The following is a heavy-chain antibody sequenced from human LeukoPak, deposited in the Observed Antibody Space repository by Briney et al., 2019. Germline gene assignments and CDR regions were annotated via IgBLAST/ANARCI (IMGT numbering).Heavy chain of an antibody. CDR1: GYSFTSYW. CDR3: ARHGDHYYYYMDV. J-gene: IGHJ6*03. CDR2: IYPGDSDT. V-gene: IGHV5-51*01. Sequence: GESLKISCKGSGYSFTSYWIGWVRQMPGKGLEWMGIIYPGDSDTRYSPSFQGQVTISADKSISAAYLQWSSLKASDTAMYYCARHGDHYYYYMDVWGKGTTVTVSS.